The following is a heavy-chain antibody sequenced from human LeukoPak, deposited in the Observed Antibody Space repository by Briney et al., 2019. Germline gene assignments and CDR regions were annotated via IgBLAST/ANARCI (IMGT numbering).Heavy chain of an antibody. J-gene: IGHJ5*02. CDR2: INPNSGGT. D-gene: IGHD3-22*01. CDR3: ARVGPYSSGYYFESSHFDP. CDR1: GYTFTGYY. Sequence: ASVKVSCKASGYTFTGYYMHWVRPAPGQGLGWMGWINPNSGGTNSAQKFQGRVTMTRDTSISTAYMELSRLRSDDTAVYYCARVGPYSSGYYFESSHFDPWGQRTLVTVSS. V-gene: IGHV1-2*02.